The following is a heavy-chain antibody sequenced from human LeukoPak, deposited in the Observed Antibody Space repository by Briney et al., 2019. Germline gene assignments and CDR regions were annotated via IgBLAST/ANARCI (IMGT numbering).Heavy chain of an antibody. J-gene: IGHJ3*02. CDR3: ARDSLYYYDSSGYYPTGAFDI. D-gene: IGHD3-22*01. Sequence: PGGSLRLSCAASGLTFSSYAMHWVRQAPGKGLEWVAVISYDGSNKYYPDSVKGRFTISRDNSKNTLYLQMNSLRAEDTAVYYCARDSLYYYDSSGYYPTGAFDIWGQGTMVTVSS. CDR2: ISYDGSNK. CDR1: GLTFSSYA. V-gene: IGHV3-30-3*01.